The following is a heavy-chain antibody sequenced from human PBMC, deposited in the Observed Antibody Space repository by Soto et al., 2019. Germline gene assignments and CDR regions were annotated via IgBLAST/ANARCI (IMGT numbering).Heavy chain of an antibody. D-gene: IGHD3-16*01. CDR2: IYYSGST. CDR3: ARDAGGRGNGAFDI. J-gene: IGHJ3*02. Sequence: SETLSLTCTVSCGSISTYYWSWMRQPPGKGLEWIGYIYYSGSTNSNPSLKSRVTISEDTSKNQLSLKLSSVTAADTAVYYCARDAGGRGNGAFDIWGQGTMVTVSS. V-gene: IGHV4-59*01. CDR1: CGSISTYY.